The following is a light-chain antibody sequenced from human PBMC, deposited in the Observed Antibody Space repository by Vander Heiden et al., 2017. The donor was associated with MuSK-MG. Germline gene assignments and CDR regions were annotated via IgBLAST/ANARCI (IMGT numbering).Light chain of an antibody. CDR1: QSVLYSSNNKNR. J-gene: IGKJ3*01. V-gene: IGKV4-1*01. CDR3: QQYYSSPRT. Sequence: DIVMTQSPDSLAVSLGERATINCKPSQSVLYSSNNKNRLAWYQQKPGQPPKLLIHWASTRESGVPDRFSGSGSGTDFTLTISSLQAEDVAVYYCQQYYSSPRTFGPGTKVDIK. CDR2: WAS.